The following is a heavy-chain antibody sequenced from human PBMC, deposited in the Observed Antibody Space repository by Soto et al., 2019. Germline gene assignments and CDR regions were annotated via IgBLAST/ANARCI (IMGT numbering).Heavy chain of an antibody. CDR1: GFSLSSYS. J-gene: IGHJ4*02. D-gene: IGHD3-16*01. V-gene: IGHV3-48*02. CDR3: ALTYAGHFDY. CDR2: ISSSGTVT. Sequence: VGSLRLSCAASGFSLSSYSMNWGRQAPGKGLEWVSYISSSGTVTYYADSVRGRFTISRDKAKSSPYLQMNSLRDEDTAVYYCALTYAGHFDYWGQGTLVTVSS.